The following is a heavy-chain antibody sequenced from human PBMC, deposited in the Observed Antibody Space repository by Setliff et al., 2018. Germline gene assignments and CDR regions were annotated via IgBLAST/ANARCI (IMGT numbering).Heavy chain of an antibody. V-gene: IGHV5-51*01. CDR2: IYPGDSDT. J-gene: IGHJ3*02. CDR1: GYSFTSYW. Sequence: GESLKISCKGSGYSFTSYWIGWVRQMPGKGLEWMGIIYPGDSDTRYSPSFQGQVTISADKSISTAYLQWSSLKASDTAMYYCARPDQRGYYLEGAFDIWGQGTMVTVS. D-gene: IGHD3-22*01. CDR3: ARPDQRGYYLEGAFDI.